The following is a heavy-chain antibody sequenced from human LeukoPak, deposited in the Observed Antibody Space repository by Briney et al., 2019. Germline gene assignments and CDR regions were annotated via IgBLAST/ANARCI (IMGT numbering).Heavy chain of an antibody. V-gene: IGHV5-51*01. J-gene: IGHJ3*02. CDR1: GYSFTSYW. D-gene: IGHD5-24*01. CDR2: IYPGDSDT. Sequence: GESLKISCKGSGYSFTSYWIGWVRQMPGKGLEGMRIIYPGDSDTRYSPSFQGQVTISADKSISTAYLQWSSLKASDTAMYYRARHVMVGDGYNTPGGIWGQGTMVTVSS. CDR3: ARHVMVGDGYNTPGGI.